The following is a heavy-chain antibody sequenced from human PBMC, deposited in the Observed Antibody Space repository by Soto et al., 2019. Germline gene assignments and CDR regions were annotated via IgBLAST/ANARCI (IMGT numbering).Heavy chain of an antibody. CDR1: GFIFSSYA. Sequence: EVQLLEFGGGLVRPGGSLRLSCAASGFIFSSYAMHWVRQAPGKGLECVSGISGHGGDIYYADSVKGRFTISRDTATSTLYLQMDSLRADDTAVYYCAREDGGGPFDFWGQGTLVTVSS. J-gene: IGHJ4*02. CDR3: AREDGGGPFDF. D-gene: IGHD2-15*01. CDR2: ISGHGGDI. V-gene: IGHV3-23*01.